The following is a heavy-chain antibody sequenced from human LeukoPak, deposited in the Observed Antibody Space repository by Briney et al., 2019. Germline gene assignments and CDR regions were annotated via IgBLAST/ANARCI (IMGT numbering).Heavy chain of an antibody. CDR2: IYTTGSN. CDR3: ATGESRPGTFDI. Sequence: SETLSLTCTVSGGSISSYYWSWTRQPAGKGLERLGRIYTTGSNNYNPSLKSRVTMSVDTSKNQFSLKLRSVTAADTAVYYCATGESRPGTFDIWGQGTMVTVSS. V-gene: IGHV4-4*07. D-gene: IGHD1-14*01. J-gene: IGHJ3*02. CDR1: GGSISSYY.